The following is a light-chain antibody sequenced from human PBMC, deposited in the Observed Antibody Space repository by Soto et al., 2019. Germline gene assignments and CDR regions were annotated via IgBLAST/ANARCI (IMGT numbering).Light chain of an antibody. CDR3: SSYAGSNNLV. Sequence: QSVLTQPPSASGTPGQSVTIPCTGTSSDVGDYNYVSWYQQHPGKAPKLVIYEVSRRPSGVPERFSGSKSGNTASLTVSGLQAEDEAHYYCSSYAGSNNLVFGTGTKLTVL. CDR2: EVS. CDR1: SSDVGDYNY. V-gene: IGLV2-8*01. J-gene: IGLJ1*01.